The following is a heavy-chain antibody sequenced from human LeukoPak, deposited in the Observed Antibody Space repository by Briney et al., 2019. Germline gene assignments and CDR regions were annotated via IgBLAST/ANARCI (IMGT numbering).Heavy chain of an antibody. J-gene: IGHJ3*02. CDR3: ARSQTERITMVRGVIGAFDI. V-gene: IGHV4-59*01. CDR1: GGSISSYY. CDR2: VYYRGST. Sequence: SETLSLTCTVSGGSISSYYWSWIRQPPGKGLEWIGYVYYRGSTNYNPSLKSRVTISVDTSKNQFSLKLSSVTAADTAVYYCARSQTERITMVRGVIGAFDIWGQGTMVTVSS. D-gene: IGHD3-10*01.